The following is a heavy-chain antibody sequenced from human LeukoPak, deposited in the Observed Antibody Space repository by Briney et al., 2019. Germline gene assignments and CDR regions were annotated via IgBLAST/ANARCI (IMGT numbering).Heavy chain of an antibody. D-gene: IGHD6-13*01. V-gene: IGHV3-7*03. CDR3: ARDLDLMDHIAAAGGFIAYYGMDV. CDR1: GFTFSSYW. Sequence: PGGSLRLSCAASGFTFSSYWMNWARQAPGKGLEWVASINHNGNVNYYVDSVKGRFTISRDNAKNSLYLQMNSLRAEDTAVYYCARDLDLMDHIAAAGGFIAYYGMDVWGQGTTVTVSS. CDR2: INHNGNVN. J-gene: IGHJ6*02.